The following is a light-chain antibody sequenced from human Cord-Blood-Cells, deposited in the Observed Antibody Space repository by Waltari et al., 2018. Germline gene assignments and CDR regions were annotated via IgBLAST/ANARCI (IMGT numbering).Light chain of an antibody. Sequence: QSALTQPRSVSGSPGQSVTISCTGTSSDVGGYNYVSWYQQHPGKAPQLMMYDVSKQPSGVPDRLSSSKPGNSASLTICGLQAGDEADCYCCSYAGSEVFGTGTKVTV. CDR2: DVS. CDR3: CSYAGSEV. CDR1: SSDVGGYNY. V-gene: IGLV2-11*01. J-gene: IGLJ1*01.